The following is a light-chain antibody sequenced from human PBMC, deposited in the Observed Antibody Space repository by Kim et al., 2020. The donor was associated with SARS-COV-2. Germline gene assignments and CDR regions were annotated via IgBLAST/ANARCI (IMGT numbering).Light chain of an antibody. J-gene: IGLJ2*01. V-gene: IGLV3-19*01. CDR2: GKN. CDR3: NSRDSSGNQV. Sequence: VALGQTVRITCQGDSLRSYYASWYQQKPGQATVLVIYGKNNRPSGIPDRFSGSSSGNTASLTITGAQAEDEADYYCNSRDSSGNQVFSGGTKLTVL. CDR1: SLRSYY.